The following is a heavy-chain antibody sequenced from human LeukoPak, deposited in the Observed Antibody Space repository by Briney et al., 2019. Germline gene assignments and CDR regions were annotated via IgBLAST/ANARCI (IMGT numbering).Heavy chain of an antibody. D-gene: IGHD2-21*02. J-gene: IGHJ4*02. CDR1: GGTFSSYA. CDR3: ATGVVTANDY. Sequence: ASVKVSCKASGGTFSSYAISWVRQATGQGLEWMGWMNPNSGNTGYAQKFQGRVTMTRNTSISTAYMELSSLRSEDTAVYYCATGVVTANDYWGQGTLVTVSS. V-gene: IGHV1-8*02. CDR2: MNPNSGNT.